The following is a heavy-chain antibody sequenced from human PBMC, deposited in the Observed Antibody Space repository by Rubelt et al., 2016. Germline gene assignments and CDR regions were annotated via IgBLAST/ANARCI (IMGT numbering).Heavy chain of an antibody. Sequence: QVQLQQWGAGLLKPSETLSLTCAVYGGSFSGYYWSWIRQPPGKGLEWIGEINHSGSTNYNPLLKSRCIISVDTSKNQVSLKLRSVTAADTAVYYCARVISGYSYGYGDYWGQGTLVTVSS. V-gene: IGHV4-34*01. D-gene: IGHD5-18*01. CDR3: ARVISGYSYGYGDY. CDR2: INHSGST. CDR1: GGSFSGYY. J-gene: IGHJ4*02.